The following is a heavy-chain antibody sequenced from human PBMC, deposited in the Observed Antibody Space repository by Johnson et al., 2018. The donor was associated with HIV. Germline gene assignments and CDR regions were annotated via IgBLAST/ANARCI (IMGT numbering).Heavy chain of an antibody. V-gene: IGHV3-66*02. CDR1: GFTVSSNY. D-gene: IGHD1-26*01. CDR2: IYSGGST. Sequence: MQLVESGGGLVQPGGSLRLSCAASGFTVSSNYMSWVRQAPGKGLEWVSVIYSGGSTYYADSVKGRFTISRDNSKNTLYLQMNSLRAEDTAVYYGAREGIVGATGPGPTLQDAFDIWGQGTMVTVSS. CDR3: AREGIVGATGPGPTLQDAFDI. J-gene: IGHJ3*02.